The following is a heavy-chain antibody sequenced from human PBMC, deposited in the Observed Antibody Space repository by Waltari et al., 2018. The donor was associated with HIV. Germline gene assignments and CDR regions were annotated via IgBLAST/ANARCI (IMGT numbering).Heavy chain of an antibody. V-gene: IGHV3-23*04. CDR2: TGGAGDDA. D-gene: IGHD2-21*01. J-gene: IGHJ3*02. CDR1: GFNFGAYA. CDR3: AKDHFARNSLWDAFDI. Sequence: EGELVESGGGLVLPGGSLRLSCAGTGFNFGAYAMSWVRQAPGKGLEWVSSTGGAGDDAYYADSVKGRFTISRDHSKKTLHLQMNSLRAEDTAVYYCAKDHFARNSLWDAFDIWGQGTMVTVSS.